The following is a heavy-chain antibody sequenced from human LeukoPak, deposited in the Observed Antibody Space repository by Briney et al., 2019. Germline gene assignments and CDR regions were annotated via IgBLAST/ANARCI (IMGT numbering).Heavy chain of an antibody. CDR2: IKQDGSER. CDR1: GFTFSSYW. D-gene: IGHD3-22*01. J-gene: IGHJ4*02. CDR3: ARDLYYYDSSGTPDY. Sequence: GGSLRLSCAASGFTFSSYWMSWVRQAPGKGLEWVANIKQDGSERYYVDSVKGRFTISRDNAKNSLYLQMNSLRAEDTAVNYCARDLYYYDSSGTPDYWGQGTLVTVSS. V-gene: IGHV3-7*01.